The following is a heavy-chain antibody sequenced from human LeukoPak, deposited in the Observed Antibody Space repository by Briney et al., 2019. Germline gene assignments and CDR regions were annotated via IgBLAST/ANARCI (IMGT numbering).Heavy chain of an antibody. V-gene: IGHV4-4*07. J-gene: IGHJ4*02. CDR1: GGSISSYY. CDR2: IHTTGST. Sequence: SETLSLTCTVSGGSISSYYWSWIRQPAGKGLEWIGRIHTTGSTNYNPSLRSRVTMSVDTSKNQFSLKLSPVTAADTAVYYCARLEYCSGGSCYGDYWGQGIVVTVSS. D-gene: IGHD2-15*01. CDR3: ARLEYCSGGSCYGDY.